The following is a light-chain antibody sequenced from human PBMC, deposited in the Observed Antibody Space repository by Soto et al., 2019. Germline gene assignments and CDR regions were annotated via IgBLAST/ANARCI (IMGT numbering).Light chain of an antibody. CDR3: QQSYRTPYT. CDR2: AAS. V-gene: IGKV1-39*01. Sequence: DIQMTQSPSSLSASVGDRVTITCRASQSISSYLNWYQQKPGKAPKLLIYAASSLQSGVPSRFSGSGSGTDFTLTIGSLQPEDFSTYYCQQSYRTPYTFGQGTK. J-gene: IGKJ2*01. CDR1: QSISSY.